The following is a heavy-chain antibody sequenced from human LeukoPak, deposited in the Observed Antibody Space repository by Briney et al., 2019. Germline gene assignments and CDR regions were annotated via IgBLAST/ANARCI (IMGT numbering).Heavy chain of an antibody. CDR3: AKLDGGAFDI. V-gene: IGHV3-30*18. Sequence: GGSLRLSCAASGFTFSSYGMHWVRQAPGKGLEWVTIISYDGSNKYYAESVKGRFTISRDNSKNTLYQQMNSLRAEDTAVYYCAKLDGGAFDIWGQGTTVTVSS. J-gene: IGHJ3*02. CDR1: GFTFSSYG. CDR2: ISYDGSNK.